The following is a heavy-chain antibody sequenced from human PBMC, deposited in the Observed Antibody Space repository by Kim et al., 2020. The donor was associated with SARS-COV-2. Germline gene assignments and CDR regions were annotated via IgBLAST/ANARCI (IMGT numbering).Heavy chain of an antibody. CDR1: GGSFSGYY. CDR2: INHSGST. CDR3: ARGHGDFWSGYYIGMPNYYYMDV. Sequence: SETLSLTCAVYGGSFSGYYWSWIRQPPGKGLEWIGEINHSGSTNYNPSLKSRVTISVDTSKNQFSLKLSSVTAADTAVYYCARGHGDFWSGYYIGMPNYYYMDVWGKGTPVTVSS. J-gene: IGHJ6*03. V-gene: IGHV4-34*01. D-gene: IGHD3-3*01.